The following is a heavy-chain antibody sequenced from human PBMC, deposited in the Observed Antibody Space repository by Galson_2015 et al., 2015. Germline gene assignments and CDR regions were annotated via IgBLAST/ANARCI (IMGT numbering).Heavy chain of an antibody. V-gene: IGHV5-10-1*01. CDR2: IDPSDSYT. CDR3: AFSGSYVDYWYFDL. D-gene: IGHD1-26*01. J-gene: IGHJ2*01. CDR1: GYSFTRYW. Sequence: QSGAEVTKPGESLRISCTGSGYSFTRYWISWVRQMPGKGLEWMGRIDPSDSYTNYSPSFQGHVTISADKSISTAYLQWSSRKASDTSMYYFAFSGSYVDYWYFDLSVRGTLVTVSS.